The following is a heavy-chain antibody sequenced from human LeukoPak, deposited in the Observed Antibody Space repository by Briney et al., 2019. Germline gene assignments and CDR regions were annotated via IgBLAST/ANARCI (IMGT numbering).Heavy chain of an antibody. CDR2: IYSDGST. D-gene: IGHD3-10*01. V-gene: IGHV3-53*01. Sequence: GGSLRLSCAASGLTVRNNYMSWVRQAPGKGLEWVSVIYSDGSTYYEDSVKGRFTISRDTSKNTLSLQMNSLRVEDTAVYYCAREKGRGVISPYYDYWGQGTLVAVSS. J-gene: IGHJ4*02. CDR1: GLTVRNNY. CDR3: AREKGRGVISPYYDY.